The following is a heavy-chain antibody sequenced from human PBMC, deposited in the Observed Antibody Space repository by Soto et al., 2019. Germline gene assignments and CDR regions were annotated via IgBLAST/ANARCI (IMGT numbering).Heavy chain of an antibody. CDR2: MYYSWST. D-gene: IGHD5-18*01. Sequence: SETLSLTCNVSGGSISSNNQYWGWIRQPPGKGLEWIGSMYYSWSTYYNPSFKSRVTISVDTSKNQFSLSLTSVTAADTAVYYCARHLNRGYSYVDYWGQGTLVTVSS. CDR1: GGSISSNNQY. CDR3: ARHLNRGYSYVDY. J-gene: IGHJ4*02. V-gene: IGHV4-39*01.